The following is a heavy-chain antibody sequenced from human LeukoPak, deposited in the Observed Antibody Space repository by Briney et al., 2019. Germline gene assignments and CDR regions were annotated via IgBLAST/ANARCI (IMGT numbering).Heavy chain of an antibody. CDR3: AREGGYSHGFDV. Sequence: SETLSLTCTVSGDSSSSYYCSWIRQPAGKGLEWIGRVYTSGTTNYNPSFKSRVTMSADMSKKQFSLRLNSVTAADTAVYYCAREGGYSHGFDVWGQGTTVTVSS. J-gene: IGHJ6*02. CDR2: VYTSGTT. D-gene: IGHD2-21*01. CDR1: GDSSSSYY. V-gene: IGHV4-4*07.